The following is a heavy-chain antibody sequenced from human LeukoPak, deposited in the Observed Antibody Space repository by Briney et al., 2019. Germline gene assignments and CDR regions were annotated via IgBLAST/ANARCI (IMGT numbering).Heavy chain of an antibody. V-gene: IGHV4-34*01. CDR1: GGSFSGYS. CDR2: INQRRNT. D-gene: IGHD6-19*01. CDR3: ARHGWHAWYFDL. J-gene: IGHJ2*01. Sequence: SETLSLTCVVYGGSFSGYSWSWIRQPPGKGLEWIGEINQRRNTNYNPSLKSRVTISIDTSKNQFSLKLSSVTAAATAVYYCARHGWHAWYFDLWGRGTLVTVSS.